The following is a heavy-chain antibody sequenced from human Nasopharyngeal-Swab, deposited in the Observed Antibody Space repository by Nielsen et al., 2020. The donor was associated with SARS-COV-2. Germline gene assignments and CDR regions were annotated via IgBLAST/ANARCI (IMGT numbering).Heavy chain of an antibody. D-gene: IGHD6-13*01. CDR3: AKAHGNSWYSSLDY. CDR2: IINSGGST. V-gene: IGHV3-23*01. J-gene: IGHJ4*02. CDR1: GFTFSTYA. Sequence: GGSLSLSCEASGFTFSTYAMSWVRQAPGGRLEWVSGIINSGGSTEYAEPVKGRFTISRDNSRNTLFLQMNSLRAEDTAVYYCAKAHGNSWYSSLDYWGQGTLVTVSS.